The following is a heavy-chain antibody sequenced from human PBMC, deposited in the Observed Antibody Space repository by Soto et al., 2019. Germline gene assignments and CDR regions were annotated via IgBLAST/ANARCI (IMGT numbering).Heavy chain of an antibody. Sequence: GGSLRLSCAASGFTFSNAWMNWVRQAPGKGLEWVGRIKSKTDGGTTDYAAPVKGRFTISRDDSKNTLYLQMNSLKTEDTAVYYCTTQERITMIVVADEKTPPADYWGQGTLVTVSS. J-gene: IGHJ4*02. CDR3: TTQERITMIVVADEKTPPADY. CDR1: GFTFSNAW. V-gene: IGHV3-15*07. D-gene: IGHD3-22*01. CDR2: IKSKTDGGTT.